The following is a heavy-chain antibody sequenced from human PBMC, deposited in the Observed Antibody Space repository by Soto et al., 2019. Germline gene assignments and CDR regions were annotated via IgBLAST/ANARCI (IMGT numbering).Heavy chain of an antibody. V-gene: IGHV4-59*01. CDR1: GGSISSYY. Sequence: SETLSLTCTVSGGSISSYYWSWIRQPPGKGLEWIGYIYYSGSTNYNPSLKSRVTISVDTSKNQFSLKLSSVTAADTAVYYCARDQGSSSWDYWGQGTLVTVSS. CDR2: IYYSGST. J-gene: IGHJ4*02. CDR3: ARDQGSSSWDY. D-gene: IGHD6-6*01.